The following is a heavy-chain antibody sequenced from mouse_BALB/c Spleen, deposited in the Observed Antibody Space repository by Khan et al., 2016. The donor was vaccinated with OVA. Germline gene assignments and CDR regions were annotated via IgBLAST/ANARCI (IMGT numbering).Heavy chain of an antibody. Sequence: QVHVKQSGAELVRPGASVKLSCKTSGYIFTSYWIHWVKQRSGQGLEWIARIYPGTNNTYYNEKLKDKATLTADKSSSTVYMQLSSLKAEDSAVYFCAREEALYYFDYWGQGTTLTVSS. CDR3: AREEALYYFDY. V-gene: IGHV1-76*01. D-gene: IGHD3-2*02. J-gene: IGHJ2*01. CDR2: IYPGTNNT. CDR1: GYIFTSYW.